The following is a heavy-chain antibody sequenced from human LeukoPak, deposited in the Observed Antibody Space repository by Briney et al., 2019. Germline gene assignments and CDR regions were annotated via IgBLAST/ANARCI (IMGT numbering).Heavy chain of an antibody. CDR1: GFTFSSYS. V-gene: IGHV3-21*01. Sequence: GGSLRPSCAASGFTFSSYSMNWVRQAPGKGLEWVSSISSSSSYIYYADSVKGRFAISRDNAKNSLYLQMNSLRAEDTAVYYCARDYSLWGLDYWGQGTLVTVSS. D-gene: IGHD2-21*01. CDR3: ARDYSLWGLDY. J-gene: IGHJ4*02. CDR2: ISSSSSYI.